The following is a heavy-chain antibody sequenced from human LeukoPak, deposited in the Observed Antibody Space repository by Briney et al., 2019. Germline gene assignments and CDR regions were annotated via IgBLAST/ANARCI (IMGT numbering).Heavy chain of an antibody. D-gene: IGHD6-13*01. CDR3: ARDRGVAAAGLLDP. J-gene: IGHJ5*02. CDR1: GYTFSYYY. V-gene: IGHV1-2*02. Sequence: GASVKVSCKSSGYTFSYYYIHWVRQAPGQGREWIGWINPNNGDTNYAQSFQGRVTLTRDTSSTTVYMELTRLTSDDTAVFYCARDRGVAAAGLLDPWGQGTLVTVSS. CDR2: INPNNGDT.